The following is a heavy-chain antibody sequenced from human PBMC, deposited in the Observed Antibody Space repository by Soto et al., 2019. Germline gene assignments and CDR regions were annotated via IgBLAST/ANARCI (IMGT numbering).Heavy chain of an antibody. Sequence: GGSLRLSCAASGFTFSSYAMSWVRQAPGKGLEWVSAISGNGGSTYYADSVKGRFTISRDNSKNTLYLQMNSLRAEDTAVYYCAKGVDYIWGSYRYYYYMDVWGKGTTVTVSS. CDR3: AKGVDYIWGSYRYYYYMDV. J-gene: IGHJ6*03. CDR1: GFTFSSYA. D-gene: IGHD3-16*02. V-gene: IGHV3-23*01. CDR2: ISGNGGST.